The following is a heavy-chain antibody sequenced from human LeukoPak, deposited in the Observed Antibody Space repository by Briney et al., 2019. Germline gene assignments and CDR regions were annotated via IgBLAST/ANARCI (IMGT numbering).Heavy chain of an antibody. CDR3: ARLFLPESEYHNWFDP. V-gene: IGHV4-59*11. CDR2: IYYSGRT. Sequence: SETLSLTCTVSGGSIGSHYWTWIRQTPGKGLEWIGYIYYSGRTNYDPSLKSRVTISVDTSKNQFSLRLSSVTAADTAVYYCARLFLPESEYHNWFDPWGQGTLVTVSS. D-gene: IGHD1-14*01. J-gene: IGHJ5*02. CDR1: GGSIGSHY.